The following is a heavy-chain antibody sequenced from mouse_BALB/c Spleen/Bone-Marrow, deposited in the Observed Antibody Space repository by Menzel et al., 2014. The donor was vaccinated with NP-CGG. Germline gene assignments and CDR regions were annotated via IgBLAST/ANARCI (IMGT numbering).Heavy chain of an antibody. J-gene: IGHJ3*01. CDR3: ARAHYYGLFAY. CDR2: INPDSSTI. Sequence: VESGGSLKLSCAASGFDFSRYWMSWVRQAPGKGLEWIGEINPDSSTINYTPSLKDKFIISRDNAKNTLYLQMSKVRSEDTALYYCARAHYYGLFAYWGQGTLVTVSA. D-gene: IGHD1-2*01. CDR1: GFDFSRYW. V-gene: IGHV4-1*02.